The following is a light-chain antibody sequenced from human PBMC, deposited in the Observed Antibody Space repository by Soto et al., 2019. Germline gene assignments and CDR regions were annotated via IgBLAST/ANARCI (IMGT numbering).Light chain of an antibody. J-gene: IGKJ1*01. Sequence: DSQMTQSPSSLSASEEDRVTITCRASQSISSYLNWYQQKPGKAPKLLIYAASSLQSGVPPRFSGSGSGTDFTLTISSLQPEDFATYYCQQSYSTLWTFGQGTKVDI. CDR2: AAS. CDR3: QQSYSTLWT. CDR1: QSISSY. V-gene: IGKV1-39*01.